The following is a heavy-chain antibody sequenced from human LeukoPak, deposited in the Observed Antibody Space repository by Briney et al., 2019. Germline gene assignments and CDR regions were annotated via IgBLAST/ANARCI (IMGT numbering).Heavy chain of an antibody. CDR1: GFTFSSYE. CDR2: ISSSGSTI. D-gene: IGHD1-26*01. V-gene: IGHV3-48*03. Sequence: PGGSLRLSCAASGFTFSSYEMNWVRQAPGKGLEWVSYISSSGSTIYYADSVKGRFTNSRDNAKNSLYLQMNSLRAEDTAAYYCARWGASIVGALDYWGQGTLLPVSS. CDR3: ARWGASIVGALDY. J-gene: IGHJ4*02.